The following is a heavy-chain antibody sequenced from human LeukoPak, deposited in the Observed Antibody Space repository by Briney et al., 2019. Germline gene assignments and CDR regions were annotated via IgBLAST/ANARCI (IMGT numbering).Heavy chain of an antibody. CDR2: INPNSGGT. V-gene: IGHV1-2*06. CDR3: AGFTAMVPDYFDS. Sequence: ASVKVSCKASGYTFTGYYMHWVRQAPGQGLEWMGRINPNSGGTNYAQKFQGRVTMTRDTSISTAYMELSRLRSDDTAVYYCAGFTAMVPDYFDSWGQGTLVTVSS. CDR1: GYTFTGYY. D-gene: IGHD5-18*01. J-gene: IGHJ4*02.